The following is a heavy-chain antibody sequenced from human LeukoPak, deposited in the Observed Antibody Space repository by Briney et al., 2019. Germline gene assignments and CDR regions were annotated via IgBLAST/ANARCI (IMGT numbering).Heavy chain of an antibody. V-gene: IGHV3-23*01. D-gene: IGHD3-3*01. CDR3: ASERNDDFWSGFFSFDN. CDR1: GFSFKHYA. Sequence: SGGSLRLSCVGSGFSFKHYAFNWVRQAPGKGLEWVSALSGDGGTTYYTNSVRGRLTVSRGNFKNTVYLQMNSLRAEDTGMYYCASERNDDFWSGFFSFDNWGQGTLVTVSS. J-gene: IGHJ4*02. CDR2: LSGDGGTT.